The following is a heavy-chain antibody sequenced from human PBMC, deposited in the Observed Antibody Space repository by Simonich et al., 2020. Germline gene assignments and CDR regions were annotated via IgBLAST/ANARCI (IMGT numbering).Heavy chain of an antibody. V-gene: IGHV1-8*02. D-gene: IGHD1-26*01. Sequence: QVQLVQSGAEVKKPGSSVKVSCKASGGTFSSYAISWVRQAPGQGLEGRGWRNPNRGNTGYAQKCQGRVTMTRNTSISTAYMELSSLRSEDTAVYYCASADSGSYWGYYYYYYGMDVWGQGTTVTVSS. J-gene: IGHJ6*02. CDR1: GGTFSSYA. CDR3: ASADSGSYWGYYYYYYGMDV. CDR2: RNPNRGNT.